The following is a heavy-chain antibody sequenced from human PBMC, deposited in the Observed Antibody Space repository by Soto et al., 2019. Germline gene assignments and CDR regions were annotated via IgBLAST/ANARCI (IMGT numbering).Heavy chain of an antibody. V-gene: IGHV1-69*12. D-gene: IGHD2-2*01. CDR3: ARHVPAAVYYYGMDV. CDR2: IIPIFGTA. Sequence: QVQLVQSGAEVKKPGSSVKVSCKASVGTFSSYAISWVRQAPGQGLEWMGGIIPIFGTANYAQKFQGRVTITADEATSTAYMELSSLRSEDTAVYYCARHVPAAVYYYGMDVWCQGTTVTVSS. CDR1: VGTFSSYA. J-gene: IGHJ6*02.